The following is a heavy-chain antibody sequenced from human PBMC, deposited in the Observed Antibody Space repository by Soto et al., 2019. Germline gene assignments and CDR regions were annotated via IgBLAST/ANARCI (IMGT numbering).Heavy chain of an antibody. V-gene: IGHV4-39*01. CDR2: IYYSGST. CDR1: GGSISSSSYY. Sequence: LSLTCTVSGGSISSSSYYWGWIRQPPGKGLEWIGSIYYSGSTYYNPSLKSRVTISVDTSKNQFSLKLSSVTAADTAVYYCARPRGVADAFDIWGQGTMVTVS. D-gene: IGHD3-10*01. CDR3: ARPRGVADAFDI. J-gene: IGHJ3*02.